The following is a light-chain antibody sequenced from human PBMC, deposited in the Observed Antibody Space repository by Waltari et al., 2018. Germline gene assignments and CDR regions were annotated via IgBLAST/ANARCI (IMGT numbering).Light chain of an antibody. Sequence: QSALTQPASVSGSPGQSITISCTGTSSDIGAYNFVSWYQKHPGKAPKVMIYDVNNRPSGVSSRFSGSKSGNTASPTISGLQAEDEADYYCSSYTTGSTRYVFGSGTKVTVL. CDR2: DVN. V-gene: IGLV2-14*03. CDR1: SSDIGAYNF. J-gene: IGLJ1*01. CDR3: SSYTTGSTRYV.